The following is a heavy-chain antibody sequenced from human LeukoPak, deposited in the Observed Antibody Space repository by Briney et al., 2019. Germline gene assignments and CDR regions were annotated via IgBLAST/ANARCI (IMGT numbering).Heavy chain of an antibody. Sequence: GGSLRLSCAASGFTFSSYAMHWVRQAPGKGLEWVAVISYDGSNKYYADSVKGRFTISRDNSKNTLYLQMNSLRAEDTAVYYCVRDVVGSSNNGMDVWGQGTTVTVSS. V-gene: IGHV3-30-3*01. J-gene: IGHJ6*02. CDR1: GFTFSSYA. CDR2: ISYDGSNK. CDR3: VRDVVGSSNNGMDV. D-gene: IGHD6-13*01.